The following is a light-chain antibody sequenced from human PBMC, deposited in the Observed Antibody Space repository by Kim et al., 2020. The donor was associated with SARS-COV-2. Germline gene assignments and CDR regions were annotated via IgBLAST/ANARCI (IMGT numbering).Light chain of an antibody. Sequence: SASVGDRVPITCRASQIVDTYLAWYQQKPGKAPNLLIYQASNLQIGVPSRFSGSGSGAEFTLTISSLQPDDFATYYCQHYIRFPYTFGQGTKLEI. V-gene: IGKV1-5*03. CDR1: QIVDTY. J-gene: IGKJ2*01. CDR3: QHYIRFPYT. CDR2: QAS.